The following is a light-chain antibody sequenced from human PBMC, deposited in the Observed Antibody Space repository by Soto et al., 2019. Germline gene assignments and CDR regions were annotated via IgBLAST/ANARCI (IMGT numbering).Light chain of an antibody. V-gene: IGLV1-44*01. Sequence: QSVLSQPASASGTPGQRVTISCSGRSSNIGSNIVNWYQQLQGTEPKLLINNNDQRPSGVLDRFSASKSGSSASLAISGLQSEDEADYYCSAWDASLSAILFGGGTKLTVL. J-gene: IGLJ2*01. CDR3: SAWDASLSAIL. CDR2: NND. CDR1: SSNIGSNI.